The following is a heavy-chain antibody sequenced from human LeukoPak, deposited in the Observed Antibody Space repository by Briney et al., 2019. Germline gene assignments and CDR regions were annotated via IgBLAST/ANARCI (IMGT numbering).Heavy chain of an antibody. Sequence: GGSLRLSCAASGFTFSSYSMNWVRQAPGKGLEWVSSISSSSSYIYYADSVQGRFPISRDNAKNSLYLQMNSLRAEDTAVYYCARVPSPYYFDYWGQGTLVTVSS. J-gene: IGHJ4*02. V-gene: IGHV3-21*01. CDR3: ARVPSPYYFDY. CDR2: ISSSSSYI. CDR1: GFTFSSYS.